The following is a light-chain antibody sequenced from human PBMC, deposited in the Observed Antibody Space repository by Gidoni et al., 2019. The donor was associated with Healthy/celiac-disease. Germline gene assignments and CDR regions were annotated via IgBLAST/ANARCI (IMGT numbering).Light chain of an antibody. CDR1: SPNIGAGYD. J-gene: IGLJ2*01. Sequence: QSVLTQPPSVSGAPGQRVTISCTGSSPNIGAGYDVHWYQQLPGTAPNLLTYGNSNRHSGVPDRFSGSKSGTSASLAIPGLQAEDEADYYCQSYDSSLSGSVVFGGGTKLTVL. CDR2: GNS. V-gene: IGLV1-40*01. CDR3: QSYDSSLSGSVV.